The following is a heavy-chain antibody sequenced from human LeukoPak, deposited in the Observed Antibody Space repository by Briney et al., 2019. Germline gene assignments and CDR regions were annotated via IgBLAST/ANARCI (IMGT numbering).Heavy chain of an antibody. CDR2: ISGSSSST. D-gene: IGHD3-22*01. Sequence: PGGSLRLSCAASGFTFRNYAMNWVRQAPGKGLEWVSVISGSSSSTYCADSVKGRFTISRDNSKNTLYLQMTSLRAEDTAVYYCAKQERTITMIVVVPEVFDIWGQGTMVTVSS. J-gene: IGHJ3*02. CDR3: AKQERTITMIVVVPEVFDI. V-gene: IGHV3-23*01. CDR1: GFTFRNYA.